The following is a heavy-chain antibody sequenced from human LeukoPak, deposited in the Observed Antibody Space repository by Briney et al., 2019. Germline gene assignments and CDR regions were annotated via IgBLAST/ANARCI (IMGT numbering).Heavy chain of an antibody. CDR2: IYSGGST. D-gene: IGHD3/OR15-3a*01. V-gene: IGHV3-53*01. CDR3: ARADGTGGPYDY. J-gene: IGHJ4*02. CDR1: GFTVSSNY. Sequence: PGGSLRLSCAASGFTVSSNYMSWVRQAPGKELEWVSVIYSGGSTHYADSVKGRFTISRDNSKNTVFLQMNSLRAEDTAVYYCARADGTGGPYDYWGQGTLVTVSS.